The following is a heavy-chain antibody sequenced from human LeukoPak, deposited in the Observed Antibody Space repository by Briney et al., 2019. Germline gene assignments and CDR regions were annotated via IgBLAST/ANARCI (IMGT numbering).Heavy chain of an antibody. Sequence: PGRSLRLSCAASGFTFSSYAMHWVRQAPGKGLEWVAVISYDGSNKYYADSVKGRFTISRDNSKNTLYLQMDSLSAEDTAVYYSARAGSQSHVDAAMGFCNYWGQGTLVTVSS. J-gene: IGHJ4*02. CDR2: ISYDGSNK. CDR1: GFTFSSYA. V-gene: IGHV3-30-3*01. D-gene: IGHD5-18*01. CDR3: ARAGSQSHVDAAMGFCNY.